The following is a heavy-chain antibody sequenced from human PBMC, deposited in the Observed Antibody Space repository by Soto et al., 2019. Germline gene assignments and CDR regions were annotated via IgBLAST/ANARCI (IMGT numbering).Heavy chain of an antibody. V-gene: IGHV3-23*01. J-gene: IGHJ4*02. CDR2: ISGSGGST. D-gene: IGHD2-15*01. CDR3: ANMKLLPEKPINGPFDY. Sequence: PGGSLRLSCAASGFTFSSYAMSWVRQAPGKGLEWVSAISGSGGSTYYADSVKGRFTISRDNSKNTLYLQMNSLRAEDTAVYYCANMKLLPEKPINGPFDYWGQGTLVTVSS. CDR1: GFTFSSYA.